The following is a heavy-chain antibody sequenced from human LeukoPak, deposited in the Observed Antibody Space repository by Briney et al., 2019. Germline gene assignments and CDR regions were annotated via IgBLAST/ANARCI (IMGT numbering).Heavy chain of an antibody. Sequence: KIGESLKISCKGSGYSFTSYWIGWVRQMPGKGLEWMGIIYPGDSDTRYSPSFQGQVTISADKSISTAYLQWSSLKASDTAMYCCARLARDYYGSGSYYPGAPNWFDPWGQGTLVTVSS. V-gene: IGHV5-51*01. CDR1: GYSFTSYW. D-gene: IGHD3-10*01. J-gene: IGHJ5*02. CDR2: IYPGDSDT. CDR3: ARLARDYYGSGSYYPGAPNWFDP.